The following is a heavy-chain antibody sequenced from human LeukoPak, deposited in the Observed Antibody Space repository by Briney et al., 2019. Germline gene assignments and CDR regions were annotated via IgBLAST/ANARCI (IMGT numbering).Heavy chain of an antibody. CDR1: GGSISNSY. D-gene: IGHD6-6*01. CDR2: IYYSGST. Sequence: SETLSLTCTVSGGSISNSYWSWIRQPPGKGLEWIAFIYYSGSTNYSPSLKSRVTISVDTSTNQFSLKLSAVTAADTAVYYCARSRIAARPVDYWGQGTLVTVSS. CDR3: ARSRIAARPVDY. J-gene: IGHJ4*02. V-gene: IGHV4-59*08.